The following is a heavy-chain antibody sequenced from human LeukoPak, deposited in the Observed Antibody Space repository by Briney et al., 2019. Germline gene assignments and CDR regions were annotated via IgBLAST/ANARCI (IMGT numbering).Heavy chain of an antibody. CDR2: IYYSGST. CDR3: ARASPEFIDY. J-gene: IGHJ4*02. D-gene: IGHD2-2*01. V-gene: IGHV4-39*07. CDR1: GGSISSSSYY. Sequence: SETLSLTCTVSGGSISSSSYYWGWIRQPPGKGLEWIGSIYYSGSTNYNPSLKSRVTISEDSSKNQFSLRLTSVIAADTAVYYCARASPEFIDYWGQGTLVTVSS.